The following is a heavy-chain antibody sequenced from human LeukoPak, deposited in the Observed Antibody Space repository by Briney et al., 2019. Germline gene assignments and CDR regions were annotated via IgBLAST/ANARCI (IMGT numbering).Heavy chain of an antibody. CDR3: ETSLRNPGY. D-gene: IGHD7-27*01. CDR1: GFTFSNYA. V-gene: IGHV3-30*04. CDR2: ISYDGTSR. Sequence: GRSLRLSCVASGFTFSNYAMHWVRQAPGKGLECVAVISYDGTSRHYPDSVKGRFTISRDNSNNTLYLQLNSLSAEDTAVYYCETSLRNPGYWGQGTLVTVSS. J-gene: IGHJ4*02.